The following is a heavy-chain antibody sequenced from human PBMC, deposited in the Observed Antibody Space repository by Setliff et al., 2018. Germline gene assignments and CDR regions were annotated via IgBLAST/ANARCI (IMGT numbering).Heavy chain of an antibody. J-gene: IGHJ4*02. CDR3: AKAASPLFGILGVEYHFDS. CDR2: IFGGDSST. V-gene: IGHV3-23*03. D-gene: IGHD3-3*01. CDR1: GFTFSSYA. Sequence: GESLKISCTASGFTFSSYAVSWVRQAPGKGLGWVSTIFGGDSSTYYADSVRGRFTISRNNSRSTLYLQMNSLRAEDTAIYYCAKAASPLFGILGVEYHFDSWGQGKLVTVSS.